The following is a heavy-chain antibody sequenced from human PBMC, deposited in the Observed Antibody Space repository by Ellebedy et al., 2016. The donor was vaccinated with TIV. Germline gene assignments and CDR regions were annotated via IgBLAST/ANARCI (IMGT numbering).Heavy chain of an antibody. CDR3: AKELTIPGIEGGY. J-gene: IGHJ4*02. CDR1: GFTVSSSY. V-gene: IGHV3-23*01. Sequence: GESLKISCAASGFTVSSSYMNWVRQAPGKGLEWVSAISGSGGSTYYTDSVKGRFTISRDNSKNTLYLQMNSLRAEDTAVYYCAKELTIPGIEGGYWGQGTLVTVSS. D-gene: IGHD2-21*01. CDR2: ISGSGGST.